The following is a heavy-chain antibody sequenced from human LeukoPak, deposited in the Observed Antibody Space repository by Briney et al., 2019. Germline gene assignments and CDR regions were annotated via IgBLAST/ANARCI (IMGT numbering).Heavy chain of an antibody. CDR2: ISGSGGST. J-gene: IGHJ4*02. V-gene: IGHV3-23*01. Sequence: QAGGSLRLSCAASGFTFSSYAMSWVRQAPGKGLEWVSAISGSGGSTYYADSVKGRFTISRDNSKNTLYLQMNSLRAEDTAVYYCARDTNFDVLRFLEQLDYWGQGTLVTVSS. D-gene: IGHD3-3*01. CDR1: GFTFSSYA. CDR3: ARDTNFDVLRFLEQLDY.